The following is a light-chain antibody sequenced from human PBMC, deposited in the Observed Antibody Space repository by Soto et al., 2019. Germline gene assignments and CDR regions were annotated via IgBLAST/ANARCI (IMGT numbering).Light chain of an antibody. J-gene: IGKJ1*01. V-gene: IGKV3-15*01. CDR3: QQYDEWPET. Sequence: EKVMTQSPATLSVSPGERATLSCRASQSVSSNLAWYQQKPGQAPRLLIYDASTRATGIPARFSGSGSGTEFTLTISSLQSEDLAVYYCQQYDEWPETFGQGTKVEIK. CDR1: QSVSSN. CDR2: DAS.